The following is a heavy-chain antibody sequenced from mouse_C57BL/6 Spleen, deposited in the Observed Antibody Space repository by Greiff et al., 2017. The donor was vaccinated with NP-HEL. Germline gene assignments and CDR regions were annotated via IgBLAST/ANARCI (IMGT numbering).Heavy chain of an antibody. CDR3: ARGLGAYYFDD. D-gene: IGHD3-1*01. CDR2: IYPGDGDT. V-gene: IGHV1-80*01. Sequence: QVQLQQSGAELVKPGASVKISCKASGYAFSSYWMNWVKQRPGKGLEWIGQIYPGDGDTNYNGKFKGKATLTADRSSSTAYMQLSSLTSEDSAVYFCARGLGAYYFDDWGQGTTLTVSS. J-gene: IGHJ2*01. CDR1: GYAFSSYW.